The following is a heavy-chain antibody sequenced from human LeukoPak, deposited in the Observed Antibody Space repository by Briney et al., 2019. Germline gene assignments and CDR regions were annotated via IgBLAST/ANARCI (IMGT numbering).Heavy chain of an antibody. V-gene: IGHV3-74*01. Sequence: PGGSLRLSCVVSEFTFSSLWMHWVRQAPGQGLVWVSRINTDGTTTNYADSVKGRFTISRDNAKNTLYLQMNSLRADDTAVYCCATAGNYRFDYWGQGTLVTVSS. D-gene: IGHD5-24*01. J-gene: IGHJ4*02. CDR3: ATAGNYRFDY. CDR1: EFTFSSLW. CDR2: INTDGTTT.